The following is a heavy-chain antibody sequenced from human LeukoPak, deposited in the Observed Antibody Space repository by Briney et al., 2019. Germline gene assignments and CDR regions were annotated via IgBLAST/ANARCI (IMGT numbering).Heavy chain of an antibody. CDR2: IKHDGSEK. Sequence: GGSLRLSCAASGFTFNIYWMTWVRQAPGKGLEWVANIKHDGSEKYYVDSVKGRFTISRDNAKNSLYLQMNSLRAEDTAVYYCARDGYCSSTSCYYFDYWGQGTLVTVSS. D-gene: IGHD2-2*01. CDR3: ARDGYCSSTSCYYFDY. J-gene: IGHJ4*02. CDR1: GFTFNIYW. V-gene: IGHV3-7*05.